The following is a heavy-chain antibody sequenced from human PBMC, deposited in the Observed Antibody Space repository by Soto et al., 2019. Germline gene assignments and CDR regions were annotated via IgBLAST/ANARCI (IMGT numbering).Heavy chain of an antibody. CDR3: ARGNYYDCWSGYNLNYYYSGMDV. CDR1: GGTFSSYA. D-gene: IGHD3-3*01. Sequence: QVQLVQSGAEVKKPGSSVKVSCKASGGTFSSYAISWVRQAPGQGLEWMGGIIPILGTANYAQKFQGRVTITADEPTSTAHMELSSLRSEDTAVYYWARGNYYDCWSGYNLNYYYSGMDVWGQGTTVTVSS. CDR2: IIPILGTA. V-gene: IGHV1-69*01. J-gene: IGHJ6*02.